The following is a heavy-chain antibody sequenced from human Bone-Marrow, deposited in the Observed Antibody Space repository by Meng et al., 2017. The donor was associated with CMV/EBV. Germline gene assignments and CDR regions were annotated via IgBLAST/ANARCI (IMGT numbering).Heavy chain of an antibody. CDR2: IIPIFGTA. V-gene: IGHV1-69*05. CDR3: ARDVSYSGSYSGWFDP. CDR1: GGTFSSYA. Sequence: SVKVSCKASGGTFSSYAISWVRQAPGQGLEWMGGIIPIFGTANYAQKFQGRVTITTDESTSTAYMELSSLRSEDTAVYYCARDVSYSGSYSGWFDPWGQGTLVTVSS. J-gene: IGHJ5*01. D-gene: IGHD1-26*01.